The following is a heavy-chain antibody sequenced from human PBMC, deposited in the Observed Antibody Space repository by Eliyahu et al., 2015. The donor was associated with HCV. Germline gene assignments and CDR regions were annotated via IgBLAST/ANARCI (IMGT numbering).Heavy chain of an antibody. V-gene: IGHV4-39*01. CDR2: XYYSGST. CDR3: ARRLLTTVTYFDY. Sequence: QLQLQESGPGLVKPSETLSLTCXVXGGSISXNSYYWGWIRQPXGKGLEWIGSXYYSGSTYWNPXXKSRVTMSVDRSKNQFSLKLRSVTAADTAVYYCARRLLTTVTYFDYWGQGTLVTVSS. D-gene: IGHD4-17*01. J-gene: IGHJ4*02. CDR1: GGSISXNSYY.